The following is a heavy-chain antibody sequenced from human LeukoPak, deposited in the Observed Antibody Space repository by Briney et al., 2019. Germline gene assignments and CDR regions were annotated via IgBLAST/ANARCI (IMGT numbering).Heavy chain of an antibody. Sequence: GGSLRLSCAASGFTFSSYSMNWVRQAPGKGLEWVSYISSSSSTIYYADSVKGRFTISRDSAKNSLYLQMNSLRAGDTAVYYCAKEAGTLRGTFDYWGQGTLVTVSS. V-gene: IGHV3-48*01. CDR2: ISSSSSTI. CDR1: GFTFSSYS. D-gene: IGHD3-10*01. J-gene: IGHJ4*02. CDR3: AKEAGTLRGTFDY.